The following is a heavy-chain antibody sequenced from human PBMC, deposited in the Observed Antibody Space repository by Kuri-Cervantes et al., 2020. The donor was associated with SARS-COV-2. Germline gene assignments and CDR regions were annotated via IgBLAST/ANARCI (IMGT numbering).Heavy chain of an antibody. V-gene: IGHV3-23*01. CDR3: AKSGEDRYYYYYYMDV. J-gene: IGHJ6*03. D-gene: IGHD1-26*01. Sequence: GGSLRLSFAASGFTFSSYSMNWVRQAPGKGLEWVSAISGSGGSTYYADSVKGRFTISRDNSKNTLYLQMNSLRAEDTAVYYCAKSGEDRYYYYYYMDVWGKGATVTVSS. CDR1: GFTFSSYS. CDR2: ISGSGGST.